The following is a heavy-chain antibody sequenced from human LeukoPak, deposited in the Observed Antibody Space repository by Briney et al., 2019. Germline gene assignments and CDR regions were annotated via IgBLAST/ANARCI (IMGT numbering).Heavy chain of an antibody. CDR1: GFTFSSYW. D-gene: IGHD1-14*01. Sequence: PSGSLSLSCAASGFTFSSYWMHWVRQAPGKGLVWGSRINSDGRSTSNADSVKGRFTISRDNAKNTLYLQMNSKRAEAAAVYYCARATAVSGGVYFDYWGQGTLVTVSS. CDR3: ARATAVSGGVYFDY. CDR2: INSDGRST. V-gene: IGHV3-74*01. J-gene: IGHJ4*02.